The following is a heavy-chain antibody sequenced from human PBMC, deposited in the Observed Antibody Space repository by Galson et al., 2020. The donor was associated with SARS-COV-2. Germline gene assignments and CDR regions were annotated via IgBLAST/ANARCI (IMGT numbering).Heavy chain of an antibody. J-gene: IGHJ6*02. V-gene: IGHV3-53*01. Sequence: GGSLRLSCAASGFTVSSNYMSWVRQAPGKGLEWVSVIYSGGSTYYADSVKGRFTISRDNSKNTLYLQMNSLRAEDTAVYYCARDQRNGYYYGMDVWGQGTTVTVSS. CDR3: ARDQRNGYYYGMDV. CDR1: GFTVSSNY. D-gene: IGHD6-25*01. CDR2: IYSGGST.